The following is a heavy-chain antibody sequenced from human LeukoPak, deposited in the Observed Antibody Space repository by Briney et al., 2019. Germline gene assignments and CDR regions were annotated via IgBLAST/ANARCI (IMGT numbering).Heavy chain of an antibody. V-gene: IGHV4-39*01. CDR3: HFKYCSSSTCFYYSDY. CDR1: GGSISSSRYY. D-gene: IGHD2-2*01. Sequence: PSETLSLTCTVSGGSISSSRYYWGWIRQPPGKGLVWIGSIYYSGITYYNPSLRSRVTISVDTSKDQFSLKLSSVTATDTAVYYCHFKYCSSSTCFYYSDYWGQGTLVTVSS. CDR2: IYYSGIT. J-gene: IGHJ4*02.